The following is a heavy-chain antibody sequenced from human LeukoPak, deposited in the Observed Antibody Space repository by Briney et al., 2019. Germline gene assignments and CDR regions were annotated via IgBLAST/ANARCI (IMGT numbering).Heavy chain of an antibody. CDR3: ARDLDGDRSGNGV. CDR2: INTDGSST. CDR1: GFTFSSYW. J-gene: IGHJ4*02. Sequence: GRTLRLSCAASGFTFSSYWMHWVRQAPGHGLVWVSRINTDGSSTDYADSVKGRFTISRHNAKNTTYLQMNRLIAEATAVYYIARDLDGDRSGNGVWGQGTLVSVSS. V-gene: IGHV3-74*01. D-gene: IGHD5-24*01.